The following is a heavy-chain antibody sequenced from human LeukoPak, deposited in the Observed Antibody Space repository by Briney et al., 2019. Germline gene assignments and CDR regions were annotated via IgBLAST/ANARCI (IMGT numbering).Heavy chain of an antibody. Sequence: PGGSLTLSCAASGFSFSRHGMHWVRQAPGKGLEWVAIIWSAGANADYADSVKGRFTISRDNSKNTLYLQMNSLRAEDTAIYFCVRDQGSGDILSWGLGTLVTVSS. D-gene: IGHD2-21*01. V-gene: IGHV3-33*01. CDR3: VRDQGSGDILS. J-gene: IGHJ4*02. CDR2: IWSAGANA. CDR1: GFSFSRHG.